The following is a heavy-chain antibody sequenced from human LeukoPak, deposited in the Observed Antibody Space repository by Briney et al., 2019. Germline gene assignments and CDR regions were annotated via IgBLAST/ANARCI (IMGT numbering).Heavy chain of an antibody. V-gene: IGHV4-59*12. CDR1: NGSINDYY. D-gene: IGHD3-10*01. CDR3: ARVGADGSGFLFDY. Sequence: KPSETLSLTCTVSNGSINDYYWSWVRQPPGKGLEWIGYIHYSGSTNHNPSLKSRVTISVDTSKNQFSLKLSSVTAADTAVYYCARVGADGSGFLFDYWGQGTLVTVSS. J-gene: IGHJ4*02. CDR2: IHYSGST.